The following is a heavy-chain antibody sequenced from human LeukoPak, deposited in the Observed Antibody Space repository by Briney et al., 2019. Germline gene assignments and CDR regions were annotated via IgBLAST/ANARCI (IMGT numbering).Heavy chain of an antibody. D-gene: IGHD3-10*01. CDR2: ISPSGDIK. Sequence: GGSLTLSCAPSGFTFSNHVMHWVRPAAGKGLEWVSGISPSGDIKYYADSVKGPFTISRDNSKNTVYLEVISLTDEDTAVYYCAKDDAWLRYGEWSQGTLVTVSS. J-gene: IGHJ4*02. CDR1: GFTFSNHV. V-gene: IGHV3-23*01. CDR3: AKDDAWLRYGE.